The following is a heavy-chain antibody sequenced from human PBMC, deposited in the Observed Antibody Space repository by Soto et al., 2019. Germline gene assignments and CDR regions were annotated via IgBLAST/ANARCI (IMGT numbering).Heavy chain of an antibody. Sequence: SETLSLTCTVSGVSIHNSHSFWGWIRQPPGKGLEFIGTVYYSGGAHYNSSLKSRVTISVDTANNQASLRMRSLTAADTAVYYCGRVVEGATRHTDLDSWGQGTLVTVSS. V-gene: IGHV4-39*01. D-gene: IGHD2-21*01. CDR1: GVSIHNSHSF. J-gene: IGHJ5*01. CDR3: GRVVEGATRHTDLDS. CDR2: VYYSGGA.